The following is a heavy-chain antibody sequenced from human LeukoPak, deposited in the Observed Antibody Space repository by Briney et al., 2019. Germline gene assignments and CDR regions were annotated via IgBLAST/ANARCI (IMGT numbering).Heavy chain of an antibody. CDR2: LYSDGNT. CDR1: GFTVITND. J-gene: IGHJ4*02. V-gene: IGHV3-53*01. D-gene: IGHD1-14*01. Sequence: GGSLRLSCAASGFTVITNDMSWVRQAPGEGLEWVSVLYSDGNTKYADSVQGRFTISRDNSKNTLYLEMNSLSPDDTAVYYCARGVEPLAANTLAYWGQGTLVTVSS. CDR3: ARGVEPLAANTLAY.